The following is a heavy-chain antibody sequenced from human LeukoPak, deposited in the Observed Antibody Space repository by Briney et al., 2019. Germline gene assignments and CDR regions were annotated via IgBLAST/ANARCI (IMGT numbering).Heavy chain of an antibody. V-gene: IGHV4-39*07. CDR1: GGSISSSSYY. Sequence: PSETLSLTCTVSGGSISSSSYYWGWIRQPPGKGLEWIGSIYYSGSTYYNPSLKSRVTISVDTSKNQFSLRLTSVTATDTAVYFCARFSDGSGSRALPYKYFGLDVWGQGTTVTVS. D-gene: IGHD3-10*01. J-gene: IGHJ6*02. CDR3: ARFSDGSGSRALPYKYFGLDV. CDR2: IYYSGST.